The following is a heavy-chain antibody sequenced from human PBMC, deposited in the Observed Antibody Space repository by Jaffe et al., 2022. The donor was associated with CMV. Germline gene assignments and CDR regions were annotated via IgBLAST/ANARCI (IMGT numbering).Heavy chain of an antibody. CDR2: IKSKTDGGTT. J-gene: IGHJ3*02. CDR3: TTVRRGYSYGYAFDI. Sequence: EVQLVESGGGLVKPGGSLRLSCAASGFTFSNAWMSWVRQAPGKGLEWVGRIKSKTDGGTTDYAAPVKGRFTISRDDSKNTLYLQMNSLKTEDTAVYYCTTVRRGYSYGYAFDIWGQGTMVTVSS. D-gene: IGHD5-18*01. V-gene: IGHV3-15*01. CDR1: GFTFSNAW.